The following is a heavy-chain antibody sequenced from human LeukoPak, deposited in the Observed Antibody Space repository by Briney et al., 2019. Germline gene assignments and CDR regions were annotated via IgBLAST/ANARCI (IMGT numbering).Heavy chain of an antibody. J-gene: IGHJ4*02. Sequence: SVKVSCKASGGTFSSYAISWVRQAPGQGLEWMGGIIPIFGTANYAQKFQGRVTITADESTSTAYIELSSLRSEDTAVYYCASLYYYDSSGYYWTFDYWGQGTLVTVSS. D-gene: IGHD3-22*01. CDR2: IIPIFGTA. V-gene: IGHV1-69*13. CDR3: ASLYYYDSSGYYWTFDY. CDR1: GGTFSSYA.